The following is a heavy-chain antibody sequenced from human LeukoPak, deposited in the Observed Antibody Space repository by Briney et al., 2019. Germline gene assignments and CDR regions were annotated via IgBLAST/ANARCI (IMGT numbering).Heavy chain of an antibody. CDR2: IKRDGSEK. J-gene: IGHJ4*02. V-gene: IGHV3-7*01. D-gene: IGHD3-3*01. CDR3: ARDIRFLEDY. CDR1: GLTFSSYW. Sequence: GGSLRLSCAASGLTFSSYWMTWVRQAPGKGLEWVGNIKRDGSEKYYVDSVKGRFTISRDNAKNSLYLQMNSLRAEDTAVYYCARDIRFLEDYWGQGTLVTVSS.